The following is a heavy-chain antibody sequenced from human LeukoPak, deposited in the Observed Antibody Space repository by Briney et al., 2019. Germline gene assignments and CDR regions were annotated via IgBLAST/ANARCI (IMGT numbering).Heavy chain of an antibody. V-gene: IGHV3-23*01. CDR2: ISGGGDIT. Sequence: GGSLRLSCAASGFTFSSYAMNWVRQAPGKGLEWVSAISGGGDITYYAGSVKGRFTISRDNSKNTLYLQASSPRADDTAVYYCAKAHSGSFYSGIHWGQGTLVTVSS. J-gene: IGHJ4*02. CDR3: AKAHSGSFYSGIH. CDR1: GFTFSSYA. D-gene: IGHD1-26*01.